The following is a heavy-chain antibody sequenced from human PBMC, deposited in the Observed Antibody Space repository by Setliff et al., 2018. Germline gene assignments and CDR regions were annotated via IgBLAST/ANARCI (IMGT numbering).Heavy chain of an antibody. V-gene: IGHV3-33*08. J-gene: IGHJ4*02. D-gene: IGHD2-15*01. CDR3: ARTCSGSGCYAGLES. Sequence: PGGSLSLSCAASGFTFSTYRMHWVRQAPGKGLEWVAVIWDDGGNKYHADSVKGRFTIYRDNSKNTLYLQMNSLRPENTAVYYCARTCSGSGCYAGLESWGQGTPVTVSS. CDR2: IWDDGGNK. CDR1: GFTFSTYR.